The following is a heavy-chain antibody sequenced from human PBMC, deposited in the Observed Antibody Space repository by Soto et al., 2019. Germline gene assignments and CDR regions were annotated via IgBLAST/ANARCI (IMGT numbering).Heavy chain of an antibody. D-gene: IGHD3-16*01. CDR2: MNPNSGNT. J-gene: IGHJ6*02. V-gene: IGHV1-8*01. CDR3: ARGQEVWWNAGPLGLHGLDV. CDR1: RYTFISYD. Sequence: QVQLVQSGAEVKKSGASVKVSCKASRYTFISYDINWVRQATGQGLEWMGWMNPNSGNTGYAQKFQGRITMTRNTSTNTAYMELSSLRTEVTAVYYCARGQEVWWNAGPLGLHGLDVWGQGTTVTVSS.